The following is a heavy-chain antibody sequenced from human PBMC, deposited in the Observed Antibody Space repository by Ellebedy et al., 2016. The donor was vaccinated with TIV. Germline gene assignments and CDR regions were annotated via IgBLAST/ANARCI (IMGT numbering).Heavy chain of an antibody. J-gene: IGHJ3*01. D-gene: IGHD2-21*02. CDR2: IYPGGTT. Sequence: PGGSLRLSCAASGFTVTNNYMSWVRQAPGKGLEWVSVIYPGGTTYYADSVKGRFTISRHNAKNMVFLQMNSLRPEDTAVYYCARTSYCGGDCYVDAFDVWGQGTMVTVSS. V-gene: IGHV3-53*04. CDR1: GFTVTNNY. CDR3: ARTSYCGGDCYVDAFDV.